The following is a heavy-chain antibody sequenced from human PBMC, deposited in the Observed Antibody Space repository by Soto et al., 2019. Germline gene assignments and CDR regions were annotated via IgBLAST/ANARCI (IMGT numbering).Heavy chain of an antibody. V-gene: IGHV3-30*18. CDR3: AKEQSSGYFRVVDY. CDR1: GFTLSCCG. Sequence: QVQVVESGGGVVQPGRSLRLSCAASGFTLSCCGMHWVRQAPGKGLEWVAVITYDGNNKHYADSVEGRFTISRDSSENTVYLQMNSLRVEDSAVYYCAKEQSSGYFRVVDYWGQGTLVTVSS. D-gene: IGHD6-19*01. J-gene: IGHJ4*02. CDR2: ITYDGNNK.